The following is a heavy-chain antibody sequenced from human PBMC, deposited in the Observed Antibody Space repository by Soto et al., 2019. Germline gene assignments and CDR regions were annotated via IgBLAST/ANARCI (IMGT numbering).Heavy chain of an antibody. D-gene: IGHD3-10*01. CDR3: AKDYYGSGRRGMDV. J-gene: IGHJ6*02. CDR1: GFTFSSYG. Sequence: QVQLVESGGGVVQPGRSLRLSCAASGFTFSSYGMHWVRQAPGKGLEWVAVISYDGGNKYYADSVKGRFTISRDNSKNTLYLQMNSLRAEDTAVYYCAKDYYGSGRRGMDVWGQGTTVTVSS. CDR2: ISYDGGNK. V-gene: IGHV3-30*18.